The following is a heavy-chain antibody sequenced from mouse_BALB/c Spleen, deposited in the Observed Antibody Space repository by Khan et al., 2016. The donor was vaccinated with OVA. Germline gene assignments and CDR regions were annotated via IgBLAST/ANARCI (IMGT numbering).Heavy chain of an antibody. CDR2: IKPSNGYT. D-gene: IGHD2-14*01. J-gene: IGHJ3*01. CDR1: GYTFTSYT. CDR3: VRDGSYHRNDGWFAY. Sequence: VQLQQSGAELERPGASVKMSCKASGYTFTSYTIHWIKLRPGQGLEWIGFIKPSNGYTNYNQKFKDKATLTADKSSTTVYMKLSSLTSDDSAVYNCVRDGSYHRNDGWFAYWGQGTLVTVSA. V-gene: IGHV1-4*01.